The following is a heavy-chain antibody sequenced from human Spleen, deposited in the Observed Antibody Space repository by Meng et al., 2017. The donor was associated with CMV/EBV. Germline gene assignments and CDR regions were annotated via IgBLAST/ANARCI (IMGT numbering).Heavy chain of an antibody. CDR3: ARNSVPLHAFDI. V-gene: IGHV4-39*07. J-gene: IGHJ3*02. CDR2: IYYSGST. Sequence: GSLRLSCTVSGGSINSSNYYWGWIRQPPGKGLEWIGSIYYSGSTYYNPSLKSRVTISVDTSKNHFSLKLSSVTAADTAVYYCARNSVPLHAFDIWGQGTMVTVSS. CDR1: GGSINSSNYY. D-gene: IGHD3-10*01.